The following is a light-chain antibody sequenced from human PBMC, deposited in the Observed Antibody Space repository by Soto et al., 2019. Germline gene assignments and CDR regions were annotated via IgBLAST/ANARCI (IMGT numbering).Light chain of an antibody. Sequence: QSALTQPASVSGSPGQSITISCTGTSSDVGGYNYFSWYQQHPGKAPKLMIYDVSNRPSGVSNRFSGSKSGNTASLTISWLQAEDDADYYCSSYTSSSTYVVFGGGTKLTVL. V-gene: IGLV2-14*01. J-gene: IGLJ2*01. CDR3: SSYTSSSTYVV. CDR1: SSDVGGYNY. CDR2: DVS.